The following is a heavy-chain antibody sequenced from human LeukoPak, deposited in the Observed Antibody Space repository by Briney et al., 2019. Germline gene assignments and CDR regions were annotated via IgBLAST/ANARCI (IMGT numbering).Heavy chain of an antibody. J-gene: IGHJ4*02. V-gene: IGHV3-23*01. Sequence: GGSLRLSCGASGFTFSSFAMTWVRQAPGKGLEWVSTISGSGTSTYYADSVKGRFTISRDNSKTTLYLQMNSLRAEDTAEYYCAKTMGAIDHDYWGQGTLVTVS. CDR2: ISGSGTST. CDR3: AKTMGAIDHDY. D-gene: IGHD1-26*01. CDR1: GFTFSSFA.